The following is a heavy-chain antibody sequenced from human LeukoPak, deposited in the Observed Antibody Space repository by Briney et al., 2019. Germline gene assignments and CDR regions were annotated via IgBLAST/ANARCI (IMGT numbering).Heavy chain of an antibody. Sequence: GASVKVSCKASGYTFTIYYMHWVRQAPGQGLEWMGVISPSGGTTTYAQKFQGRVTMTRDTSTSTVYMELSSLRSEDTAVYYCARVGDYSLDSSWFFQHWGQGTLVIVSS. CDR2: ISPSGGTT. CDR3: ARVGDYSLDSSWFFQH. J-gene: IGHJ1*01. D-gene: IGHD4-17*01. CDR1: GYTFTIYY. V-gene: IGHV1-46*01.